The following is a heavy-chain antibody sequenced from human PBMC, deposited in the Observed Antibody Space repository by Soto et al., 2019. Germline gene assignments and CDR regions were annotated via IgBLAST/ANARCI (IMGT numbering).Heavy chain of an antibody. V-gene: IGHV1-18*01. D-gene: IGHD3-10*01. J-gene: IGHJ4*02. CDR2: ISTYNGNT. Sequence: QVELVQSGAEVKKPGASVKVSCKASGYTFTSYGISWVRQAPGQGLEWMGWISTYNGNTNYAQKLQGRVTMTTDTSTSTAYMELRSLRSDDTAVYYCARDRGFVVRAPPVDYWGQGTLVTVSS. CDR3: ARDRGFVVRAPPVDY. CDR1: GYTFTSYG.